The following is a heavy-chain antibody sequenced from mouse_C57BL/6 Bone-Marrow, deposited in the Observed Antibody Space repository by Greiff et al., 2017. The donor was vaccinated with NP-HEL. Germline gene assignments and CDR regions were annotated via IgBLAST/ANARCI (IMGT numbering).Heavy chain of an antibody. CDR2: IDPSASYT. CDR3: AREGPYDYDVGY. Sequence: QVQLQQPGAELVRPGTSVKLSCKASGYTFTSYWLHWVKQRPGQGLEWIGVIDPSASYTNYNQKFKGKATLTVDTSSSTAYMQLSSLTSEDSAVYYCAREGPYDYDVGYWGQGTTLTVSS. CDR1: GYTFTSYW. D-gene: IGHD2-4*01. J-gene: IGHJ2*01. V-gene: IGHV1-59*01.